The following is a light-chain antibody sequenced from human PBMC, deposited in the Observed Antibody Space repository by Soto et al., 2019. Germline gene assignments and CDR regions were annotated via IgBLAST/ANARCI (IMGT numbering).Light chain of an antibody. Sequence: QSALTQPPSASGSPGQSVTISCTGTSSDVGGYNYVCWHQQHPGKAPKLMIYEVSKRPSGVPDRFSGSKSGNTASLTVSGLQPEDEADYYCSSYADNNHFVFGTGTKVTVL. J-gene: IGLJ1*01. CDR1: SSDVGGYNY. CDR2: EVS. V-gene: IGLV2-8*01. CDR3: SSYADNNHFV.